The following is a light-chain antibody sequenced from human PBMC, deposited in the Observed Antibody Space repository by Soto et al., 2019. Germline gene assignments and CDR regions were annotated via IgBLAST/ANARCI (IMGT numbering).Light chain of an antibody. CDR2: KAS. V-gene: IGKV1-5*03. J-gene: IGKJ1*01. CDR1: QSISSW. CDR3: QQHGGT. Sequence: DIQMTQSPSTLSSSVGYIVTITCRASQSISSWLAWYHQKPGKAPKLLIYKASSLESGVPSRFSGSGSGTEFTLTISSLQPDDFATYYCQQHGGTFGQGTKVDIK.